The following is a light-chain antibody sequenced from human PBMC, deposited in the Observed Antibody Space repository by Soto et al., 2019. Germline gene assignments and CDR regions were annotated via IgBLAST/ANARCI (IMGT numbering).Light chain of an antibody. CDR1: QSVSSY. Sequence: ETVLTQSPATLSLSPGERATLSCRASQSVSSYLAWYQQKPVQAPRLLIYATSSRATGIPDRFSGSGSGTDFTLTISRLEPEDFAVYYCQQYGRSGTFGQGTKVDIK. CDR2: ATS. V-gene: IGKV3-20*01. CDR3: QQYGRSGT. J-gene: IGKJ1*01.